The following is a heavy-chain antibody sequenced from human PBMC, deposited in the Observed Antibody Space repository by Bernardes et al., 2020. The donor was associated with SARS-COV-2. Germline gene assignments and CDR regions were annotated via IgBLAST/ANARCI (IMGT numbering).Heavy chain of an antibody. J-gene: IGHJ6*02. D-gene: IGHD6-13*01. Sequence: GESLKISCKGSGYSFTSYWIGWVRQMPGKGLEWMGIIYPGDSDTRYSPSFQGQVTIAADKSISTAYLQWSSLKASDTAMYYCARQKIDSSSWGIYYHYYGMHVWCQGTTVTV. V-gene: IGHV5-51*01. CDR1: GYSFTSYW. CDR2: IYPGDSDT. CDR3: ARQKIDSSSWGIYYHYYGMHV.